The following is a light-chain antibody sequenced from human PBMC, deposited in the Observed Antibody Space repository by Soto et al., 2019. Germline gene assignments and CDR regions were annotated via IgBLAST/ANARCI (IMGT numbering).Light chain of an antibody. Sequence: DIQMTQSPSSVSASVGDRVTITCRASRDINRCLAWYQQKPGKAPKLLIYTASSLQSGVPSRFSGSGSGTDFTLTITSLQPEDFATYYCQQATSFPYTLGQGTKLEIK. V-gene: IGKV1-12*01. CDR2: TAS. J-gene: IGKJ2*01. CDR3: QQATSFPYT. CDR1: RDINRC.